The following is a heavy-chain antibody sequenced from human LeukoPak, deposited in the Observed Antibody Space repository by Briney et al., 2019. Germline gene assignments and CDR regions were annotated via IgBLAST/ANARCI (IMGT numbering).Heavy chain of an antibody. D-gene: IGHD3-10*01. CDR3: AREYIYGSGPFDY. CDR2: IYYSGST. J-gene: IGHJ4*02. CDR1: GGSISSGDYY. V-gene: IGHV4-30-4*01. Sequence: PSQTLSLTCTVPGGSISSGDYYWSWIRQPPGMGLEWIGYIYYSGSTYYNPSLKSRVTISVDTSKNQFSLKLSSVTAADTAVYYCAREYIYGSGPFDYWGQGTLVTVSS.